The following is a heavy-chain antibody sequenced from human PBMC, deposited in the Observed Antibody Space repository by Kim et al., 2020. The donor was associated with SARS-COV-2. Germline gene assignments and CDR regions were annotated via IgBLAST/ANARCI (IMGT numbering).Heavy chain of an antibody. CDR2: IWYDGSNK. V-gene: IGHV3-33*01. CDR1: GFTFSSYG. CDR3: ARSDIVLMVYAFYSGYGMDV. Sequence: GGSLRLSCAASGFTFSSYGMHWVRQAPGKGLEWVAVIWYDGSNKYYADSVKGRFTISRDNSKNTLYLQMNSLRAEDTAVYYCARSDIVLMVYAFYSGYGMDVWGQGTTVTVSS. D-gene: IGHD2-8*01. J-gene: IGHJ6*02.